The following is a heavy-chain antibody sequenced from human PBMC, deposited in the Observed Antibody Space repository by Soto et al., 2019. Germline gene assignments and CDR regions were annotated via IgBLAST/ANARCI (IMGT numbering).Heavy chain of an antibody. V-gene: IGHV4-34*01. Sequence: QVQLQQWGAGLLKPSETLSLTCAVYGGSFSGYYWSWIRQPPGKWLEWIGEINHSGSTNYNPSLRSRVTISLDTSRNQCSLRLSSVTAADTAVYYCARAGLVAAAGTGDWVQGTLVTVCS. CDR1: GGSFSGYY. CDR3: ARAGLVAAAGTGD. D-gene: IGHD6-13*01. CDR2: INHSGST. J-gene: IGHJ4*02.